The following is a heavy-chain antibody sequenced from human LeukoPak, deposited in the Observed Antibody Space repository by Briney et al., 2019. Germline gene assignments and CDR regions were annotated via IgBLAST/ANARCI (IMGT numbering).Heavy chain of an antibody. V-gene: IGHV4-59*01. D-gene: IGHD3-3*01. CDR3: ARDGDFWSGRNWFDP. J-gene: IGHJ5*02. CDR1: GGSISRYY. Sequence: PSQTLSLTCTVSGGSISRYYWSWIRQPPGKGLEWIGSIYFSVSTNYNHSRKSRDTILVDTSKNQFSLKLSSVTAADTAVYYCARDGDFWSGRNWFDPWGQGTLVTVSS. CDR2: IYFSVST.